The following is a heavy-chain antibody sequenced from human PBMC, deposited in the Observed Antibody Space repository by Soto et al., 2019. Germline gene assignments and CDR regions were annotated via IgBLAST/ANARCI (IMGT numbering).Heavy chain of an antibody. CDR1: GASISSGGHY. J-gene: IGHJ3*02. CDR3: ARDREKWFGESAAFDI. D-gene: IGHD3-10*01. CDR2: IYYSGSS. V-gene: IGHV4-31*03. Sequence: ASETLSLTCTVSGASISSGGHYWTWIRQHPGKGLEWIGYIYYSGSSFYNPSLKSRLTISVDTSKNQFSLKLSSVTAADTAVYFCARDREKWFGESAAFDIWGQGTMVTVSS.